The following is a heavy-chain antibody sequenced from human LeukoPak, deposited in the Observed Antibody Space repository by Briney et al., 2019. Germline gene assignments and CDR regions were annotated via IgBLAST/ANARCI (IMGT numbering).Heavy chain of an antibody. D-gene: IGHD6-13*01. CDR1: GYTLTELS. J-gene: IGHJ4*02. CDR3: ATGGDSWYYFDY. CDR2: FDPEDGET. Sequence: ASVKVSCKVSGYTLTELSMHWVRQAPGKGLEWMGGFDPEDGETIYAQKFQGRVTMTEDTSTDTAHMELSSLRSEDTAVYYCATGGDSWYYFDYWGQGTLVTVSS. V-gene: IGHV1-24*01.